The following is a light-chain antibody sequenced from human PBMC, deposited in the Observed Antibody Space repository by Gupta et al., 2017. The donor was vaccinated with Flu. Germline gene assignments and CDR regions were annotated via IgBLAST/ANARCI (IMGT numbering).Light chain of an antibody. Sequence: NDSGNNNYVSWYQQHPGKAPKLMLYEVNNRPSGVSNRFSGSKSGNTASLTISGLQAEDEADYFCFSYSTMSTLGVFGGGTKLTVL. CDR1: NDSGNNNY. CDR2: EVN. CDR3: FSYSTMSTLGV. J-gene: IGLJ2*01. V-gene: IGLV2-14*01.